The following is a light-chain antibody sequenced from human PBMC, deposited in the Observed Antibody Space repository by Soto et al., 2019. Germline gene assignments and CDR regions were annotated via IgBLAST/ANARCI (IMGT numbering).Light chain of an antibody. V-gene: IGLV2-14*03. Sequence: QSVVTQPASVSGSPGQSITISCTGSSSDVGAYHYVSWYQRQPGKAPKLMIYDVSNRPSGVSNRFSGSKSGNTASLTISGLQAEDEADYYCSSYSNSRTLVFGGGTKLTVL. J-gene: IGLJ2*01. CDR1: SSDVGAYHY. CDR2: DVS. CDR3: SSYSNSRTLV.